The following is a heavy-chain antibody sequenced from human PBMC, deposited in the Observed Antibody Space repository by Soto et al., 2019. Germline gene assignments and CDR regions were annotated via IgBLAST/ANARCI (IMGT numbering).Heavy chain of an antibody. D-gene: IGHD3-10*01. CDR2: INPNSGNI. CDR3: ARGRAAGSYYLLDY. V-gene: IGHV1-8*01. Sequence: GASVKVSYKASGDTFTTYDINWVRQATGHGLEWMGWINPNSGNIGYAQRFQWRVTMTRDTAIRTAYMEVSSLRSDDTAVYYCARGRAAGSYYLLDYWGQGTLVTVSS. J-gene: IGHJ4*02. CDR1: GDTFTTYD.